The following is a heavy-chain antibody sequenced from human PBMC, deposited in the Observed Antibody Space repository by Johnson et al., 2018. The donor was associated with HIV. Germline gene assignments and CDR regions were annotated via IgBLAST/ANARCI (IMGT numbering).Heavy chain of an antibody. CDR3: AHVRVGGNSLGAFDS. CDR1: GFTFSSYG. J-gene: IGHJ3*02. D-gene: IGHD4-23*01. Sequence: QVQLVESGGGVVQPGRSLRLSCAASGFTFSSYGLHWVRQALGKGLEWVAAIWYDGSNKYYADSVKGRFTISRDNSKHTLYLQMNSLRAEDTAVYSGAHVRVGGNSLGAFDSWCQGTMVTVSA. V-gene: IGHV3-33*01. CDR2: IWYDGSNK.